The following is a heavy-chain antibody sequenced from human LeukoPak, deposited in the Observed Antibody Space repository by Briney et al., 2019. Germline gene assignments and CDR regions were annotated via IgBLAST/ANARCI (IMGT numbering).Heavy chain of an antibody. V-gene: IGHV4-31*03. Sequence: SETLSLTCTVSGGSISSGGYYWSWIRQHPGKGLEWIGYIYYSGSTYYNPSLKSRVTISVDTSKNQFSLKLSSVTAADTAVYYCARGMKAVAGRGFDYWGQGTLVTVSS. CDR1: GGSISSGGYY. CDR3: ARGMKAVAGRGFDY. D-gene: IGHD6-19*01. CDR2: IYYSGST. J-gene: IGHJ4*02.